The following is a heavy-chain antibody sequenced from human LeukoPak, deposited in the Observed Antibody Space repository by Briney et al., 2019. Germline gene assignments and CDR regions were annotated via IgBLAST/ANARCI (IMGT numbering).Heavy chain of an antibody. CDR1: GYTFTGYY. CDR2: INPNCGGT. V-gene: IGHV1-2*04. Sequence: GASVKVSCKASGYTFTGYYMHWVRQAPGQGLEWMGWINPNCGGTNYAQKFQGWVTMTRDTSISAAYMELSRLRSDDTAVYCCARDVYYGSGSYYWDYWGQGTLVTVSS. D-gene: IGHD3-10*01. J-gene: IGHJ4*02. CDR3: ARDVYYGSGSYYWDY.